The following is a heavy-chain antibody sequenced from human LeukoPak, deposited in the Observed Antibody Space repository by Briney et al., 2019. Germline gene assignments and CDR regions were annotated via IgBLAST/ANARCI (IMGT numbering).Heavy chain of an antibody. J-gene: IGHJ4*02. D-gene: IGHD1-26*01. CDR1: GFTFSSYW. V-gene: IGHV3-48*01. CDR2: ISSSSSTI. Sequence: GGSPRLSCAASGFTFSSYWMSWVRQAPGKGLEWVSYISSSSSTIHYADSVKGRFTISRDNSKNTLYLQMNSLRAEDTAVYYCARGSGYYSGSYYYFDYWGQGTLVTVSS. CDR3: ARGSGYYSGSYYYFDY.